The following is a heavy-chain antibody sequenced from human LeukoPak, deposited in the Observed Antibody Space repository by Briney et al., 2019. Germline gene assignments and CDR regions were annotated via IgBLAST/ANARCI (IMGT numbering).Heavy chain of an antibody. J-gene: IGHJ4*02. V-gene: IGHV1-69*05. CDR1: GGTFSSYA. D-gene: IGHD5-24*01. CDR2: IIPIFGTA. Sequence: GSSVKVSCKASGGTFSSYAISWVRQAPGQGLEWMGRIIPIFGTANCAQKFQGRVTITTDESTSTAYMELSSLRSEDTAVYYCAREPKRWLQLGYFDYWGQGTLVTVSS. CDR3: AREPKRWLQLGYFDY.